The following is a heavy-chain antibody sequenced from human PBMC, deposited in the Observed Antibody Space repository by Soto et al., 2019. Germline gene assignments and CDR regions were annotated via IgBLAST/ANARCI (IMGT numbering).Heavy chain of an antibody. D-gene: IGHD3-22*01. CDR3: ARPYYYDSPCYYRNPDAFDI. CDR1: GFTDYY. Sequence: SVKVSCKASGFTDYYVHWVRQAPGQGLEWMGWINPNSGGTDYAQKFQGRVTMTRDTSISTAYMELSRLRSDDTAVYYCARPYYYDSPCYYRNPDAFDIWCQGTMVTV. V-gene: IGHV1-2*02. J-gene: IGHJ3*02. CDR2: INPNSGGT.